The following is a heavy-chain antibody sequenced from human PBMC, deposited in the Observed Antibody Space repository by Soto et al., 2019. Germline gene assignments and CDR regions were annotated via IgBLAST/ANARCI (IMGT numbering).Heavy chain of an antibody. CDR2: INPSGGST. Sequence: QVQLVQSGAEVKKPGASVKVSCKASGYTFTSYYMHWVRQAPGQGLEWMGIINPSGGSTSYAQKFQGRVXXTXDXXTSPVYMELSSLRSEDTAVYYCARGEYSSGWYFDYWGQGTLVTVSS. CDR3: ARGEYSSGWYFDY. J-gene: IGHJ4*02. D-gene: IGHD6-19*01. V-gene: IGHV1-46*01. CDR1: GYTFTSYY.